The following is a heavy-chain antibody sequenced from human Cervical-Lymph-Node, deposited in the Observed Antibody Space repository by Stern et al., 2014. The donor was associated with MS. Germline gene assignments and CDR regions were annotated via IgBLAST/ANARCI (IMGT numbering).Heavy chain of an antibody. Sequence: VQLVESGGGVVQPGRSLTLSCAASGFSLSNSGMHWVRQAPGNGLEWVAVMSFVGGNKKYGDSVKGRFSISRDMANNTLFLQMNSLRPEDTAVYYCMGVGDAMHVWGQGTTVIVSS. CDR1: GFSLSNSG. J-gene: IGHJ6*02. CDR2: MSFVGGNK. CDR3: MGVGDAMHV. V-gene: IGHV3-30*03.